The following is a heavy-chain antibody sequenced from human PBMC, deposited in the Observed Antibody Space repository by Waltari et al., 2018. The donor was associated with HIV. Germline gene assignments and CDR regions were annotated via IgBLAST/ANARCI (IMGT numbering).Heavy chain of an antibody. CDR3: AKDEAGAGSPEVWFDP. CDR1: GSTFSSYA. V-gene: IGHV3-23*01. CDR2: ISDSTGRT. J-gene: IGHJ5*02. D-gene: IGHD6-13*01. Sequence: EMQLLESGGGLVPPGGSLRLPCAASGSTFSSYAMPRVRQAPGKGLEWVSGISDSTGRTYYGDSVKGRFTISRDNSKNTLYLQMSSLRVEDTAIYYCAKDEAGAGSPEVWFDPWGQGTLVTVSS.